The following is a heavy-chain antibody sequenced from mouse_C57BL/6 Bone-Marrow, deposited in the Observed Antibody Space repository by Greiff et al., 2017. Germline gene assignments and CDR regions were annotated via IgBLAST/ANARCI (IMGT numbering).Heavy chain of an antibody. CDR1: GYTFTSYW. Sequence: QVQLQQPGAELVKPGASVKLSCKASGYTFTSYWMHWVKQRPGRGLEWIGRIDPNSGGTKYNEKFKSKATLTVDKPSSTAYMQLSSRTSEDSAVYYCASSPLYYESYYYAMDYWGQGTSVTVSS. D-gene: IGHD2-4*01. CDR3: ASSPLYYESYYYAMDY. CDR2: IDPNSGGT. J-gene: IGHJ4*01. V-gene: IGHV1-72*01.